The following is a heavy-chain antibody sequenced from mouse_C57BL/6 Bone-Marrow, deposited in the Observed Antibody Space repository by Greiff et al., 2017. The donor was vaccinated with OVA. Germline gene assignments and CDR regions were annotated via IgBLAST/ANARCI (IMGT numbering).Heavy chain of an antibody. CDR3: ASPYGSSYVKAMDY. Sequence: QVQLQQPGAELVKPGASVKLSCKASGYTFTSYWMHWVKQRPGQGLEWIGMIHPHSGSTNYNEKFKSKATLTVDKSSSTASMQLSSLTSEDSAVYYCASPYGSSYVKAMDYWGQGTSVTVSS. CDR2: IHPHSGST. D-gene: IGHD1-1*01. CDR1: GYTFTSYW. J-gene: IGHJ4*01. V-gene: IGHV1-64*01.